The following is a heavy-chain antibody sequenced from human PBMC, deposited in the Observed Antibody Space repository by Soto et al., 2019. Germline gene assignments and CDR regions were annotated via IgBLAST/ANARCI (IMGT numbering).Heavy chain of an antibody. V-gene: IGHV4-34*01. CDR1: GDSSSESDYY. J-gene: IGHJ1*01. CDR3: ARGPSFLRRQYFQH. CDR2: INHSGST. Sequence: PSETLVLTCSVSGDSSSESDYYWGWIRQPPGKGLEWIGEINHSGSTNYNQYIKSRVTISVDTSKNQFSLKLSSVTAADTAVYYCARGPSFLRRQYFQHWAQGTLVTVSS. D-gene: IGHD2-2*01.